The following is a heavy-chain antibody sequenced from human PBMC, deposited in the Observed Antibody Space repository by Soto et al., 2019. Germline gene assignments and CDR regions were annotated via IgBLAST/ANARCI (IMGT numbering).Heavy chain of an antibody. CDR1: CYTFTSYG. J-gene: IGHJ6*02. CDR3: AGTVLEWLLSSHYYYGMDV. Sequence: ASVKVSCKASCYTFTSYGISWVRQAPGQGLEWMGWISAYNGNTNYAQKLQGRVTMTTDTSTSTAYMELRSLRSDDTAVYYCAGTVLEWLLSSHYYYGMDVWGQGTTVTVSS. V-gene: IGHV1-18*01. D-gene: IGHD3-3*01. CDR2: ISAYNGNT.